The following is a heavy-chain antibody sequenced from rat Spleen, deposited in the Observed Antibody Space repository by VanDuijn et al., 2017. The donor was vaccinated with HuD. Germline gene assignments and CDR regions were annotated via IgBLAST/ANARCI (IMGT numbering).Heavy chain of an antibody. CDR3: ARRHYGYTDYFDY. D-gene: IGHD1-9*01. Sequence: EVQLVESGGGLVQPGRSLKLSCAASGFTFSNYGMAWVRQAPTKGLEWVATINYDGSGTYYRDSVKGRFTISRDNAQSTLSLQMDSLRSEDTATYYCARRHYGYTDYFDYWGQGVMVTVSS. J-gene: IGHJ2*01. CDR2: INYDGSGT. CDR1: GFTFSNYG. V-gene: IGHV5-29*01.